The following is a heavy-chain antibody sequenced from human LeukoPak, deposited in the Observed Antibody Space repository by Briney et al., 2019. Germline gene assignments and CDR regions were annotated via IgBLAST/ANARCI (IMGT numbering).Heavy chain of an antibody. D-gene: IGHD3-10*01. V-gene: IGHV3-23*01. Sequence: GGSLRLSCAASRFTFGGYGMSWLRQAPGKGLEWVSSISGSGGSTHYADSVKGRFTISRDNSKNALFLQMNSLRAEDTAVYYCAKDRDEGFGELLPVVFYYWGQGTRVTVSS. CDR1: RFTFGGYG. CDR3: AKDRDEGFGELLPVVFYY. J-gene: IGHJ4*02. CDR2: ISGSGGST.